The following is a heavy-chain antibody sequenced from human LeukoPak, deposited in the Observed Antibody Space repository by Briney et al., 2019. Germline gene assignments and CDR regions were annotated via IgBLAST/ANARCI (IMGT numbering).Heavy chain of an antibody. V-gene: IGHV3-7*05. CDR1: GFTFSNYW. Sequence: GGSLRLSCAASGFTFSNYWMIWVRQAPGKGLEWVGNIKQGGSEKRYADSVRGRFSISRGNAQTSLYLQMNSLRAEDTAVYYCARASDPWLQLTWGQGTLVTVSS. CDR2: IKQGGSEK. D-gene: IGHD5-24*01. CDR3: ARASDPWLQLT. J-gene: IGHJ5*02.